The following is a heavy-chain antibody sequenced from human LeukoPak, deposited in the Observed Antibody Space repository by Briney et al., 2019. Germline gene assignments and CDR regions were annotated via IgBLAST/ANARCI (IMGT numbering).Heavy chain of an antibody. V-gene: IGHV3-11*06. CDR2: ISSSSSYT. CDR3: ARTAPYYYGSGTVDY. Sequence: GGSLRLSCAASGFTFSDYYMSWIRQAPGKGLEWVSYISSSSSYTNYADSVKGRSTISRDNAKNSLYLQMNSLRAEDTAVYYCARTAPYYYGSGTVDYWGQGTLVTVSS. J-gene: IGHJ4*02. D-gene: IGHD3-10*01. CDR1: GFTFSDYY.